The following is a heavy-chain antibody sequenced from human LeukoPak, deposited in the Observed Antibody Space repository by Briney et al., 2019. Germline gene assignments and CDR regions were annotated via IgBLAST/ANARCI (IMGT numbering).Heavy chain of an antibody. CDR2: ISIGGDTT. CDR1: GFTFSSHG. J-gene: IGHJ3*02. CDR3: AKDLPGYCSSTSCQGIAFDI. Sequence: GGSLRLSCAAAGFTFSSHGMCWVRRAPGRGLEWVSSISIGGDTTYSDSVKGRFTISRDNSKNTLYLQMNSLRAEDTAVYYCAKDLPGYCSSTSCQGIAFDIWGQGTMVTVSS. V-gene: IGHV3-23*01. D-gene: IGHD2-2*01.